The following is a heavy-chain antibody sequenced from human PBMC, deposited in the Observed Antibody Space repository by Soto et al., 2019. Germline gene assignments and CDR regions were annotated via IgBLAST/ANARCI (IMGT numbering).Heavy chain of an antibody. Sequence: GASVKVSCKASGYTFANDFITWVRQAPGQGLECLGWISAYNGNTDYAQKFQDRVTMTTETSTSTAYMELRSLRSDDTAVYFCARFPPTYYYDSSGYYGGFDSWGQGTLVTVSS. CDR2: ISAYNGNT. CDR3: ARFPPTYYYDSSGYYGGFDS. CDR1: GYTFANDF. J-gene: IGHJ4*02. D-gene: IGHD3-22*01. V-gene: IGHV1-18*01.